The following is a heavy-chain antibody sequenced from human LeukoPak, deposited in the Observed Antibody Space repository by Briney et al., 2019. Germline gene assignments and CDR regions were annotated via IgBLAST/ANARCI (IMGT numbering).Heavy chain of an antibody. Sequence: GGSLRLSCAASGFTFSSYAMSWVRQAPGKGLEWVSAISGSGGSTYYADSVKGRFTISRDNSKNTLYLQMNSLRAEDTAVYYCAKDLGLATMVRGVIASIFDYWGQGTLVTVSS. CDR3: AKDLGLATMVRGVIASIFDY. V-gene: IGHV3-23*01. CDR1: GFTFSSYA. J-gene: IGHJ4*02. CDR2: ISGSGGST. D-gene: IGHD3-10*01.